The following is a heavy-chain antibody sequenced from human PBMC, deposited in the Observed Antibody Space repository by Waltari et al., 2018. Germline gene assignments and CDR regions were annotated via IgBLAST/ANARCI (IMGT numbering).Heavy chain of an antibody. CDR1: GFSLSTSGVG. D-gene: IGHD4-17*01. CDR2: IYWNDDK. V-gene: IGHV2-5*01. CDR3: AHFNYGDYEGWFDP. Sequence: ITLKESGPTLVKPTQTLTLTCTFSGFSLSTSGVGVGWIRQPPGKALEWLALIYWNDDKRYSPALKSRLTITKDTSKNQVVLTMTNMDPVDTATYYCAHFNYGDYEGWFDPWGQGTLVTVSS. J-gene: IGHJ5*02.